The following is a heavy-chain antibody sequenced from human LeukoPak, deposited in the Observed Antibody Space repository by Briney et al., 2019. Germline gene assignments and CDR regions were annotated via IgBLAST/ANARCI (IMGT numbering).Heavy chain of an antibody. CDR2: ISHSGIT. D-gene: IGHD5-18*01. CDR1: GESFSGYY. Sequence: SETLSLTCGVQGESFSGYYWSWIRQPPGKGLEWIGEISHSGITNYSPSLQSRVTISVDTSKNQFSLKLTSVTAEDTAVYYCARDTYPPQLIDYWGQGTLVTVSS. CDR3: ARDTYPPQLIDY. J-gene: IGHJ4*02. V-gene: IGHV4-34*01.